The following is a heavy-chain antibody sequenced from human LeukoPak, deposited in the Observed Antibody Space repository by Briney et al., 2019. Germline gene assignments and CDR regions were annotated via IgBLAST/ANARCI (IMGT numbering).Heavy chain of an antibody. CDR2: IKTNSEGGTT. Sequence: GGSLRLSCAASGLNFNNAWMSWVRQAPGKGLERVVRIKTNSEGGTTDYAAPVKGRFIISRDDSKKTVFLQMNSLKTEDTAIYYCATAPDDYGDYLAFWGQGALVTVSS. CDR3: ATAPDDYGDYLAF. CDR1: GLNFNNAW. D-gene: IGHD4-17*01. J-gene: IGHJ4*02. V-gene: IGHV3-15*01.